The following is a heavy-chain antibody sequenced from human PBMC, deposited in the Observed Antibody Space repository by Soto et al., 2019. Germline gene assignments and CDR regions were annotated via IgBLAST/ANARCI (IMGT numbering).Heavy chain of an antibody. CDR2: IIPIFGTA. CDR3: AREKYSSSWFDP. D-gene: IGHD6-13*01. V-gene: IGHV1-69*06. J-gene: IGHJ5*02. CDR1: GGTFSSYA. Sequence: GASVKVSCKASGGTFSSYAISWVRQAPGQGPEWMGGIIPIFGTANYAQKFQGRVTITADKSTSTAYMELSSLRSEDTAVYYCAREKYSSSWFDPWGQGTLVTVSS.